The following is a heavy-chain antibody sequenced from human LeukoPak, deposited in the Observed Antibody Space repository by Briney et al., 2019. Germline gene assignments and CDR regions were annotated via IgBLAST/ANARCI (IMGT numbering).Heavy chain of an antibody. CDR1: GGSISSGGYS. CDR2: IYHSGST. V-gene: IGHV4-30-2*01. D-gene: IGHD6-13*01. Sequence: KPSETLSLTCAVSGGSISSGGYSWSWIRQPPGKGLEWIGYIYHSGSTYYNPSHKSRVTISVDRSKNQFSLKLSSVTAADTAVYYCARARYSSSWYIYYYYYGMDVWGQGTTVTVSS. J-gene: IGHJ6*02. CDR3: ARARYSSSWYIYYYYYGMDV.